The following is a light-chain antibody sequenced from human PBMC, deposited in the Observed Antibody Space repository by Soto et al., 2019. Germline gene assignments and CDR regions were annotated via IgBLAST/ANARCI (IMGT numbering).Light chain of an antibody. CDR2: GAS. CDR1: QSVSSN. J-gene: IGKJ1*01. CDR3: QQYNYWPGT. Sequence: EIVMTQSPATLSVSPGERATLSCRASQSVSSNLAWYQQKPGQAPRLLIYGASTRATGIPARFSSRGSGTEFTLTISSLQSEDFAVYYCQQYNYWPGTFGQGTKVDIK. V-gene: IGKV3-15*01.